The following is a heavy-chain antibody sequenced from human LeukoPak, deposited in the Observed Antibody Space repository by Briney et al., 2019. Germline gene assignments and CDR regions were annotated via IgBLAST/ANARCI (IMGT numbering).Heavy chain of an antibody. Sequence: PSETLSLTCTVSGGSISSYYWSWIRQPPGKGLEWIGYIYYSGSTNYNPSLKSRVTISVDTSKNQFSLKLSSVTAADTAVYYCARGGYSNYVRYNWFDPWSQGTLVTVSS. D-gene: IGHD4-11*01. CDR3: ARGGYSNYVRYNWFDP. J-gene: IGHJ5*02. CDR1: GGSISSYY. CDR2: IYYSGST. V-gene: IGHV4-59*12.